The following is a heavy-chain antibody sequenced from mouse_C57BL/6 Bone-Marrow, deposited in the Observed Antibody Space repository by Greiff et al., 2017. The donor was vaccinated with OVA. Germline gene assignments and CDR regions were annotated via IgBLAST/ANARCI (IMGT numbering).Heavy chain of an antibody. J-gene: IGHJ2*01. Sequence: EVKLMESGGDLVKPGGSLKLSCAASGFTFSSYGMSWVRQTPDKRLEWVATISSGGSYTYYPDSVKGRFTISRDNAKNTLYLQMSSLKSEDTARYYCARHGDYGSFFDYWGQGTTLTGSS. CDR3: ARHGDYGSFFDY. CDR1: GFTFSSYG. CDR2: ISSGGSYT. V-gene: IGHV5-6*01. D-gene: IGHD1-1*01.